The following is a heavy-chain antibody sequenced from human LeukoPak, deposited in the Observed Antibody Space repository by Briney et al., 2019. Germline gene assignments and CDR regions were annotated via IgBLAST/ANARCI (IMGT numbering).Heavy chain of an antibody. CDR2: ISYDGSNK. Sequence: GGSLRLSCAASGFTFSSYAMHWVRQAPGKGLEWVAVISYDGSNKYYADSVKGRFTISRDNSKNTLYLQMNSLRAEDTAVYYCARRYGDYDLDWFDPWGQGTLVTVSS. V-gene: IGHV3-30*04. J-gene: IGHJ5*02. D-gene: IGHD5-12*01. CDR3: ARRYGDYDLDWFDP. CDR1: GFTFSSYA.